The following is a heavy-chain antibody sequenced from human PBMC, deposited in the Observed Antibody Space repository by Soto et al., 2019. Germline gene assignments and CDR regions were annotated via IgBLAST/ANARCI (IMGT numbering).Heavy chain of an antibody. Sequence: ASVKVSCKASGYTFTSYGISWVRQAPGQGLEWMGWISAYNGNTNYAQKLQGRVTMTTDTSTSTAYMELRSLRSDDTAVYYCARETRGSSSSMNDYWGQGTVVTVSS. CDR3: ARETRGSSSSMNDY. V-gene: IGHV1-18*04. D-gene: IGHD6-6*01. CDR1: GYTFTSYG. J-gene: IGHJ4*02. CDR2: ISAYNGNT.